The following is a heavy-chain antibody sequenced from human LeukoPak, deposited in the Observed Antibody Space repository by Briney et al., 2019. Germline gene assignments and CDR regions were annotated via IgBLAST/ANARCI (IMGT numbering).Heavy chain of an antibody. Sequence: GGSLRLSCAASGFTFSSYAMSWVRQAPGKGLEWVSAISGSGGSTYYADSVKGRFTISRDNSKNTLYLQMNSLRAEDTAVYYCAKSAMIVVVITTALDYWGQGTLLTVSS. CDR1: GFTFSSYA. D-gene: IGHD3-22*01. CDR2: ISGSGGST. V-gene: IGHV3-23*01. J-gene: IGHJ4*02. CDR3: AKSAMIVVVITTALDY.